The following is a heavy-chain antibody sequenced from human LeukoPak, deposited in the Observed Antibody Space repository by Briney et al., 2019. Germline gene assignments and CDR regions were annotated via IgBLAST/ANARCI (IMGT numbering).Heavy chain of an antibody. V-gene: IGHV1-46*01. D-gene: IGHD6-19*01. Sequence: ASVKVSCKASGYTFTSCFIHWVRQAPGPGLEWMGVINPSGGSTSYAQKFQGRVTMTRDTSTSTVSMEPSSLRSEDTAVNYCARGPYSGDWHFDFWGQGTLVTVSS. CDR2: INPSGGST. CDR3: ARGPYSGDWHFDF. J-gene: IGHJ4*02. CDR1: GYTFTSCF.